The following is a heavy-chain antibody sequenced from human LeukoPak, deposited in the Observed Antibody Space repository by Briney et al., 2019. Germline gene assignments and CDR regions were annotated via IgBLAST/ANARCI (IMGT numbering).Heavy chain of an antibody. Sequence: PGGSLRLSCAASGFTFSSYAMHWVRQAPGKGLEWVAVISYDGSNKYYADSVKGRFTISRDNSKNTLYLQMNSLRAEDTAIYYCAKGSAQWELYDYWGQGTLVTVSS. CDR2: ISYDGSNK. V-gene: IGHV3-30-3*01. CDR3: AKGSAQWELYDY. D-gene: IGHD4-23*01. J-gene: IGHJ4*02. CDR1: GFTFSSYA.